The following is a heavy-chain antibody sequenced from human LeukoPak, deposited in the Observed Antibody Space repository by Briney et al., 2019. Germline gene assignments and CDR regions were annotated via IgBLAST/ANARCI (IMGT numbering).Heavy chain of an antibody. V-gene: IGHV3-30*18. J-gene: IGHJ4*02. Sequence: GGSLRLSCAASGFTFSSYGMHWVRQAPGKGLEWVAVISYDGSNKYYADSVKGRFTISRDNSKNTLYLQMNSLRAEDTAVYYCAKVIGWDSDFWSGPDYWGQGTLVTVSS. CDR2: ISYDGSNK. D-gene: IGHD3-3*01. CDR3: AKVIGWDSDFWSGPDY. CDR1: GFTFSSYG.